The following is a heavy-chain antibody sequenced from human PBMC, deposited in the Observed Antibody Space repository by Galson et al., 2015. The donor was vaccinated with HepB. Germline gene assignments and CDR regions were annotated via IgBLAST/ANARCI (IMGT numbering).Heavy chain of an antibody. V-gene: IGHV4-4*07. J-gene: IGHJ4*02. CDR2: IYTSGST. CDR1: GGSISSYY. D-gene: IGHD2-2*01. CDR3: AREVPAAIAYYFDY. Sequence: SETLSLTCTVSGGSISSYYWSWIRQPAGKGLEWIGRIYTSGSTNYNPSLKSRVTMSVDTSKNQFSLKLSSVTAADTAVYYCAREVPAAIAYYFDYWGQGTLVTVSS.